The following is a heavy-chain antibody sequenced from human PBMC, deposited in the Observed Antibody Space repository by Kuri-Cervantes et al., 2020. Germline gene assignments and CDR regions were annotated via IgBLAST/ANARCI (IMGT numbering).Heavy chain of an antibody. CDR3: AKGLYYYDSSGYFSYFDY. CDR1: GFTFNHFG. Sequence: GESLKISCAASGFTFNHFGMHWVRQAPGKGLEWVSFIRHDGSNTYYADSVKGRFTISRDNSKNSLYLQMNSLRTEDTALYYCAKGLYYYDSSGYFSYFDYWGQGTLVTVSS. D-gene: IGHD3-22*01. J-gene: IGHJ4*02. V-gene: IGHV3-30*02. CDR2: IRHDGSNT.